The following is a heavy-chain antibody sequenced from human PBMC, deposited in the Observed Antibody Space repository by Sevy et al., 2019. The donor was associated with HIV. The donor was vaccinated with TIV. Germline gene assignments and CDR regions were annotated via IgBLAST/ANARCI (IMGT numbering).Heavy chain of an antibody. CDR3: AGNLTRPSGGFDI. CDR2: INPNSGGT. Sequence: ASVKVSCKASGYTFTGYYMHWVRQAPGQGLEWMGWINPNSGGTNYAQKFQGWVTMTRDTSISTAYMELSRLRSDDTAVYYCAGNLTRPSGGFDIWGQGTMVTVSS. V-gene: IGHV1-2*04. CDR1: GYTFTGYY. J-gene: IGHJ3*02. D-gene: IGHD3-9*01.